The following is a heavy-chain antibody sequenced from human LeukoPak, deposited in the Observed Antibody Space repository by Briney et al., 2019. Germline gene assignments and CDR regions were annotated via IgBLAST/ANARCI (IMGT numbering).Heavy chain of an antibody. CDR2: IYNIGTT. CDR3: ARGGASSHWFDS. Sequence: SETLSLTCRVPGASITTHSWSWIRQPPGKGLESIGFIYNIGTTNYRPSLRSRVTISVDTSKNQLSLKLSSVTAADTAVYYCARGGASSHWFDSWGQGTLVTVSS. J-gene: IGHJ5*01. V-gene: IGHV4-59*11. D-gene: IGHD6-13*01. CDR1: GASITTHS.